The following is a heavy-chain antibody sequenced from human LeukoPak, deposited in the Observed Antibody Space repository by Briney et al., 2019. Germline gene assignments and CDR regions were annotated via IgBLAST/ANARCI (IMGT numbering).Heavy chain of an antibody. CDR1: GYSFTSYW. J-gene: IGHJ6*02. CDR3: ARHRPYYDYVWGSYRSFYYGMDV. Sequence: GESLKISCKGSGYSFTSYWIGWVRQMPGKGLEWMGIIYPGDSDTRYSPSFQGQVPIPADKSISTAYLQWSSLKASDTAMYYCARHRPYYDYVWGSYRSFYYGMDVWGQGTTVTVSS. V-gene: IGHV5-51*01. CDR2: IYPGDSDT. D-gene: IGHD3-16*02.